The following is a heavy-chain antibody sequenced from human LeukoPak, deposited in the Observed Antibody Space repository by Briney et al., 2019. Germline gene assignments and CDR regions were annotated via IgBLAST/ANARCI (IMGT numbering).Heavy chain of an antibody. CDR3: ARAYSSSWYLNWFDP. J-gene: IGHJ5*02. Sequence: SETLSLTCTVSGGSISSGYYWGWIRQPPGKGLEWIGNIYHSGSTYYNPSLKSRVTISIDTSKNQFSLKLSSVTAADTAIYYCARAYSSSWYLNWFDPWGQGTLVTVSS. CDR2: IYHSGST. V-gene: IGHV4-38-2*02. D-gene: IGHD6-13*01. CDR1: GGSISSGYY.